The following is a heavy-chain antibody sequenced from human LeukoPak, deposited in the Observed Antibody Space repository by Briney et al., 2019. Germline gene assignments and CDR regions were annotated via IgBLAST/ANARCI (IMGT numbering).Heavy chain of an antibody. Sequence: GGSLRLSCAASGFTFSISWMSWVRQGPGKGLEWVGNIKPDGSEKYFVDSVKGRFTISRDSSRNTLYLHMNSLRAEDTAVYYCAKDRVIATGIGEFDYWGQGTLVTVSS. CDR3: AKDRVIATGIGEFDY. D-gene: IGHD6-13*01. CDR2: IKPDGSEK. J-gene: IGHJ4*02. V-gene: IGHV3-7*05. CDR1: GFTFSISW.